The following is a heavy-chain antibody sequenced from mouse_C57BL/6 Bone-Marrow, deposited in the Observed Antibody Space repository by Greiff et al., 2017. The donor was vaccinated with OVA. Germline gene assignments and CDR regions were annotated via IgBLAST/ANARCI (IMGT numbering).Heavy chain of an antibody. CDR1: GYTFTNYW. Sequence: QVQLQQPGTELVKPGASVKLSCKASGYTFTNYWIGWAKQRPGHGLEWIGDIYPGGCYTNYNEKFKGKATLTADKSSSTAYMQFSSLTSEDSAIYYCASKSYYYGSSYGYFDVWGTGTTVTVSS. J-gene: IGHJ1*03. CDR3: ASKSYYYGSSYGYFDV. CDR2: IYPGGCYT. D-gene: IGHD1-1*01. V-gene: IGHV1-63*01.